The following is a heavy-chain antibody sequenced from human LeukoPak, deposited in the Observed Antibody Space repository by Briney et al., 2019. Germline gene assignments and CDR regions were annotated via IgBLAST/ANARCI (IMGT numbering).Heavy chain of an antibody. CDR3: ARYDTAMVTGWFDP. CDR1: GGTFSSYA. J-gene: IGHJ5*02. CDR2: IIPILGVA. D-gene: IGHD5-18*01. Sequence: SVKVSCKASGGTFSSYAISWVRQAPGQGLEWMGRIIPILGVANYAQKFQGRVTITADKSTSTAYMELSSLRSEDTAVYYCARYDTAMVTGWFDPWGQGTLVTVSS. V-gene: IGHV1-69*04.